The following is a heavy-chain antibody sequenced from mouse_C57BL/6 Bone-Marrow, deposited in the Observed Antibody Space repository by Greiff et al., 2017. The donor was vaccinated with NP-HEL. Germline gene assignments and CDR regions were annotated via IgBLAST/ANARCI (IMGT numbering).Heavy chain of an antibody. Sequence: QVQLQQSGAELVRPGTSVKLSCKASGYAFTSYLIDWVKQRPGQGLEWIGVINPGSGGTNYNEKFKGKATLTADKTSSTAYMQLSSLTSEDSAVYFCAKSDYYGGSYGAYWGQGTLVTVSA. CDR2: INPGSGGT. J-gene: IGHJ3*01. CDR1: GYAFTSYL. CDR3: AKSDYYGGSYGAY. D-gene: IGHD1-1*01. V-gene: IGHV1-54*01.